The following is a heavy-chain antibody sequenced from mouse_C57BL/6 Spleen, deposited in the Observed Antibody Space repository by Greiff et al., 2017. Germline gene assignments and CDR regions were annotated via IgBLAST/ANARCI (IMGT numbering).Heavy chain of an antibody. V-gene: IGHV1-81*01. CDR1: GYTFTSYG. Sequence: VQLQQSGAELARPGASVKLSCKASGYTFTSYGISWVKQRTGQGLEWIGEIYPRSGNTYYNEKFKGKATLTADKSSSTAYMELRSLTSEDSAVYFCARGDSYYDYAAWFAYWGQGTLVTVSA. D-gene: IGHD2-4*01. CDR2: IYPRSGNT. CDR3: ARGDSYYDYAAWFAY. J-gene: IGHJ3*01.